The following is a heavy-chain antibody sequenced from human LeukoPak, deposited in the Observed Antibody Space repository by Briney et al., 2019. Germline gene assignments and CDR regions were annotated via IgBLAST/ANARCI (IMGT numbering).Heavy chain of an antibody. CDR2: ISNDESKI. CDR3: ARSNVPSKWWAYAMDV. CDR1: GFSFDTFS. Sequence: HPGGSLRLSCTAFGFSFDTFSMHWVRQIPGKGLEWVAVISNDESKIYYAGSVKGRFTISRDNSRSTLYLQMDSLRPDDTAVYYCARSNVPSKWWAYAMDVRGQGTMVTVSS. V-gene: IGHV3-30-3*01. J-gene: IGHJ6*02. D-gene: IGHD2-8*01.